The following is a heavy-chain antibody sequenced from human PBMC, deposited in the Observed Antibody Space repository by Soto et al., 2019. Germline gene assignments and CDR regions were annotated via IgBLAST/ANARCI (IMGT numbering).Heavy chain of an antibody. CDR3: ARDWVSYGENAGLSFDY. Sequence: EVQLVESGGGLVQPGGSLRLSCAASGFAFSSYWMSWVRQAPGKGLEWVADIKEDGSEKYYVDSVKGRFTISRDNAKNSLFLQMNSVRAEDTAVYYCARDWVSYGENAGLSFDYWGQGTLVTVSS. J-gene: IGHJ4*02. CDR1: GFAFSSYW. V-gene: IGHV3-7*01. CDR2: IKEDGSEK. D-gene: IGHD4-17*01.